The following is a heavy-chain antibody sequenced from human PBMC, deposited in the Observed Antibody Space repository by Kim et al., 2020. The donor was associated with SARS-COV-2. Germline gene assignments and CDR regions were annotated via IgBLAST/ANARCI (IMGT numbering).Heavy chain of an antibody. CDR2: IAYDGSFQ. V-gene: IGHV3-33*05. Sequence: GGSLRLSCAASGFSLINYGMHWIRQAPGKGPEWVAVIAYDGSFQYYADSVKGRFTISRDISRNTVFLQMDILRAEDTAVYFCTRAGYSYGLSPGDYWGQG. CDR1: GFSLINYG. J-gene: IGHJ4*02. CDR3: TRAGYSYGLSPGDY. D-gene: IGHD5-18*01.